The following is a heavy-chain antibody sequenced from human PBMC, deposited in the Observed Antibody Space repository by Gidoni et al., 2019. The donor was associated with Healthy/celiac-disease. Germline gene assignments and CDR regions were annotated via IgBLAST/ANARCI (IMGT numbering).Heavy chain of an antibody. CDR2: IYYSGST. D-gene: IGHD5-18*01. J-gene: IGHJ3*02. V-gene: IGHV4-39*07. CDR3: ARDKGYSYGPDAFDI. Sequence: QLQLQESAPGLVKPSETLSLTCTVSGASISSSSYYWGWIRQPPGKGLEWIGSIYYSGSTYYNPSLKSRVTISVDTSKNQFSLKLSSVTAADTAVYYCARDKGYSYGPDAFDIWGQGTMVTVSS. CDR1: GASISSSSYY.